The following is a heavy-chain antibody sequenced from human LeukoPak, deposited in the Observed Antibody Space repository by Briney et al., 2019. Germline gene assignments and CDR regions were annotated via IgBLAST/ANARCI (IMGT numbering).Heavy chain of an antibody. V-gene: IGHV4-61*01. J-gene: IGHJ4*02. Sequence: PSETLSLTCTVSGGSVSSGSYYWSWIRQPPGKGLEWIGYIYYSGSTNYNPSLKSRVTISVDTSKNQFSLKLSSVTAADTAVYYCARGGSSIAARPLRYWGQGTLVTVSS. CDR1: GGSVSSGSYY. D-gene: IGHD6-6*01. CDR3: ARGGSSIAARPLRY. CDR2: IYYSGST.